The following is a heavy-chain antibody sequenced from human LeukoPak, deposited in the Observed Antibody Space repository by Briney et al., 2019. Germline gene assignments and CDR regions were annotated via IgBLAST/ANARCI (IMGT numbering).Heavy chain of an antibody. V-gene: IGHV3-33*03. CDR1: GFTFSSYG. J-gene: IGHJ3*02. CDR3: AKGYDFWSGYYGDAFDI. D-gene: IGHD3-3*01. Sequence: PGGSLRLSCAASGFTFSSYGMHWVRQAPGKGLEWVAVIWYDGSNKYYADSVKGRFTISRDNAKNSLYLQMNSLRAEDTALYYCAKGYDFWSGYYGDAFDIWGQGTMVTVSS. CDR2: IWYDGSNK.